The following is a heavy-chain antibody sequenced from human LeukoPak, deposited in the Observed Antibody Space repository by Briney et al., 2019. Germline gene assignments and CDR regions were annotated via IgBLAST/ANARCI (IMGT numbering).Heavy chain of an antibody. CDR1: GFTFDNYA. CDR3: AKAVTGLMHWFGELLSNSYYSMDV. Sequence: GGSLRLSCAASGFTFDNYAVSWVRQAPGKGLEWVSSLSGSGDSTYFADSVKGRFAISRDNSNNTLYLQMNSLRAGDTAVYFCAKAVTGLMHWFGELLSNSYYSMDVWGKGTTVTVSS. CDR2: LSGSGDST. D-gene: IGHD3-10*01. J-gene: IGHJ6*04. V-gene: IGHV3-23*01.